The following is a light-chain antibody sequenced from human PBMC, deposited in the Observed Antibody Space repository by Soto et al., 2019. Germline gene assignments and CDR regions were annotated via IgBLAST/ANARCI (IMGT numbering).Light chain of an antibody. CDR2: EGS. J-gene: IGLJ2*01. V-gene: IGLV2-23*01. CDR3: CSYAGSVV. CDR1: SSDVGSYNL. Sequence: QSVLTQPASVSGSPGPSITISCTGTSSDVGSYNLVSWYQQHPGKAPKLMIYEGSKRPSGVSNRFSGSKSGNTASLTISGLQAEDEADYYCCSYAGSVVFGGGTKVTVL.